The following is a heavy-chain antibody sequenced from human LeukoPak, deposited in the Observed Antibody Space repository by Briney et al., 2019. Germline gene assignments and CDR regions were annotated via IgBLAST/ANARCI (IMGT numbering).Heavy chain of an antibody. CDR3: AREVVAVAGSYFDS. V-gene: IGHV4-59*01. J-gene: IGHJ4*02. Sequence: SETLSLTCNVSGGSISSYYWTWIRQPPGKGLEWIGYIYYSGSSNYNPSLKSRVTISVDTSKNQFSLKLSSVTAADTAVYFCAREVVAVAGSYFDSWGQGTLVTVSS. CDR2: IYYSGSS. CDR1: GGSISSYY. D-gene: IGHD6-19*01.